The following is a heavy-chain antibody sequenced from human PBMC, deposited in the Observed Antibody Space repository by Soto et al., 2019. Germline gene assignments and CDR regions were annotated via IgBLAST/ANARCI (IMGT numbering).Heavy chain of an antibody. Sequence: ASVKVSCKASGYTFTSYYMHWVRQAPGQGLEWMGIINPSGGSTSYAQKFQGRVTMTRDTSTSTVYMELSSLRSEDTAVYYCAREGYCTNGVCHKREAYDIWGQGTMVTVSS. CDR3: AREGYCTNGVCHKREAYDI. V-gene: IGHV1-46*03. CDR1: GYTFTSYY. J-gene: IGHJ3*02. CDR2: INPSGGST. D-gene: IGHD2-8*01.